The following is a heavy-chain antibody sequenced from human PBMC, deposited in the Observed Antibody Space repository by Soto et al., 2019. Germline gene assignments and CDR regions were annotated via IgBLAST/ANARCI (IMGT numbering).Heavy chain of an antibody. Sequence: EVQLVESGGGLVQPGGSLRLSCVVSGFTFSSSWMHWVRQAPGKGLMWVSRISESGHSTSYADSVKGRFTISRDNAKNTLYLQMNSLRAEDTAVYYCVRELNWKRDYWGQGTLATVSS. V-gene: IGHV3-74*01. CDR1: GFTFSSSW. CDR3: VRELNWKRDY. CDR2: ISESGHST. D-gene: IGHD1-1*01. J-gene: IGHJ4*02.